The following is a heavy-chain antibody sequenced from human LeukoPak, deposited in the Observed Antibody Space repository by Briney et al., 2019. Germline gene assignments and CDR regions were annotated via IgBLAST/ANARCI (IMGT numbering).Heavy chain of an antibody. V-gene: IGHV4-39*07. CDR3: ARQASCSGTNCYPFDY. D-gene: IGHD2-2*01. Sequence: SETLSLTCTVSGGSISSSSYYWGWIRQPPGKGLEWIGSIYYSGSTYYNPSLKTRVTMSLDTSKNQFSLKLSSVTAADTAVYYCARQASCSGTNCYPFDYWGQGTLVTVSS. J-gene: IGHJ4*02. CDR2: IYYSGST. CDR1: GGSISSSSYY.